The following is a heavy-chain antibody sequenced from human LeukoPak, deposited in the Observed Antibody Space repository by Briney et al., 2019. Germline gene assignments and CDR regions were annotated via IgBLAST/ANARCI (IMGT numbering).Heavy chain of an antibody. CDR3: AKVGWELPYYFDY. V-gene: IGHV3-53*01. CDR1: GFTVSSNY. Sequence: GGSLRLSCAASGFTVSSNYMSWVRQAPGKGLEWVSVIYSGGSTYYADSVKGRFTISRDNSKNTLYLQMNSLRAEDTAVYYCAKVGWELPYYFDYWGQGTLVTVSS. J-gene: IGHJ4*02. D-gene: IGHD1-26*01. CDR2: IYSGGST.